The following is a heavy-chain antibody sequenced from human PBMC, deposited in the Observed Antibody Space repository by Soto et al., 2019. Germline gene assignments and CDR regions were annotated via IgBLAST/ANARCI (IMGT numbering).Heavy chain of an antibody. CDR1: RYTFTTYG. J-gene: IGHJ3*02. CDR2: ISAHNDNA. CDR3: ARDWGCSGGTCFDTFDI. Sequence: QVQLVQSGAEVKKPGASVKVSCKASRYTFTTYGFSWVRQAPGQGLEWLGWISAHNDNARYGQKFQGIVTMTTDTSTSTAYMELRSLRSDDTAVYYCARDWGCSGGTCFDTFDIWGQGTMVTVSS. D-gene: IGHD2-15*01. V-gene: IGHV1-18*01.